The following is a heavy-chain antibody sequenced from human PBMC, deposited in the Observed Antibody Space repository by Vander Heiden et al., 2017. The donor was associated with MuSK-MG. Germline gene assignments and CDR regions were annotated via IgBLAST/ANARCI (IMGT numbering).Heavy chain of an antibody. D-gene: IGHD3-22*01. V-gene: IGHV3-30-3*01. CDR2: ISYDGSNK. J-gene: IGHJ4*02. CDR3: ARDRNYDSSGRGIFGY. CDR1: GFTFSSYA. Sequence: QVQLVESGGGVVQPGRSLRPSCAASGFTFSSYAMHWVRQAPGKGLEWVAVISYDGSNKYYADSVKGRFTISRDNSKNTLYLQMNSLRAEDTAVYYCARDRNYDSSGRGIFGYWGQGTLVTVSS.